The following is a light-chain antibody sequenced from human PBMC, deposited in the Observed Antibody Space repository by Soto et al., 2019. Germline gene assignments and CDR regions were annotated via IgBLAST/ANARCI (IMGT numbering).Light chain of an antibody. CDR2: DAS. V-gene: IGKV1-5*01. J-gene: IGKJ1*01. CDR1: QTLNSF. Sequence: DIQMTQSPSTLSASVGDRVTITCRASQTLNSFLAWYQQTPGKAPKLLIYDASSLQSGVPSRFSGGGSGTEFTLTISSLQPDDFATFHCQQYYRYPWTFGQGTKVEIK. CDR3: QQYYRYPWT.